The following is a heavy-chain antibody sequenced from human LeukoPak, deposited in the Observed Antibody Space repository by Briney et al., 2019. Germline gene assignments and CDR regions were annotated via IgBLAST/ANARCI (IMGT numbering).Heavy chain of an antibody. J-gene: IGHJ4*02. CDR2: IYSVGST. Sequence: PGGSLRLSCAASGFTFSSYAMSWVRQAPGKGLEWVSTIYSVGSTNYADSVKGRFTISRDNSKNTLYLQMNSLRAEDTAVYYCARASGSGWEFDYWGQGTLVTVSS. D-gene: IGHD6-19*01. CDR1: GFTFSSYA. CDR3: ARASGSGWEFDY. V-gene: IGHV3-23*01.